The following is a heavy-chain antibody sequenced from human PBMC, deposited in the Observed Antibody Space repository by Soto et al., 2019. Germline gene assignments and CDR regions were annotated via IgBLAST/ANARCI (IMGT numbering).Heavy chain of an antibody. D-gene: IGHD3-10*01. Sequence: QVQLVQSGAEVKKPGSSVKVSCKASGGTFSSYTISWVRQAPGQGLEWMGRIIPILGIANYAQKFQGRVTITADESTSTAYMELSSLRSEDTAVYYCATEEYYYGSGAVFDYWGQGTLVTVSS. CDR1: GGTFSSYT. CDR2: IIPILGIA. V-gene: IGHV1-69*08. CDR3: ATEEYYYGSGAVFDY. J-gene: IGHJ4*02.